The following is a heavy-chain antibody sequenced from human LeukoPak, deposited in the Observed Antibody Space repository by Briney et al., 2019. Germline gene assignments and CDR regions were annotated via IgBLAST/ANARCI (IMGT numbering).Heavy chain of an antibody. CDR1: GFTLSDYD. CDR3: ARAKRETSTRPWTSGMDV. CDR2: LGSEGDK. D-gene: IGHD3/OR15-3a*01. J-gene: IGHJ6*02. V-gene: IGHV3-13*01. Sequence: GSLRLSCAGSGFTLSDYDIPWVRQPIGKGLDWVHGLGSEGDKYHAGSERGRFTISREDAENSVYLQMNGLRPEDTAIYYCARAKRETSTRPWTSGMDVWGQGTRVTVSS.